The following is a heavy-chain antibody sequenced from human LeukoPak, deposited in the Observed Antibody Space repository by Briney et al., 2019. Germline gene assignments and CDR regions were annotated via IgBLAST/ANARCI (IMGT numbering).Heavy chain of an antibody. V-gene: IGHV3-9*03. CDR2: ISWNSGSI. J-gene: IGHJ3*02. Sequence: GGSLRLSCAASGFTFDDYAMHWVRQAPGKGLEWVSGISWNSGSIGYADSVKGRFTISRDNAKNSLYLQMNSLRAEDMALYYCAKSEDGGLFGVVMGAFDIWGQGTMVTVSS. CDR1: GFTFDDYA. D-gene: IGHD3-3*01. CDR3: AKSEDGGLFGVVMGAFDI.